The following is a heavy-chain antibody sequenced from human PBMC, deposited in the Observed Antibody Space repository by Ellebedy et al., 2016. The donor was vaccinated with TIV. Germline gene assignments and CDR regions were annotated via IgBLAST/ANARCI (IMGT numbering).Heavy chain of an antibody. CDR2: INPDSGST. V-gene: IGHV1-2*02. D-gene: IGHD6-13*01. Sequence: ASVKVSCKPSGYTFTAFYLHWVRQAPGQGLEWMGWINPDSGSTNFAQRFQGRVTVTRDTSVNTAYMELSRLESGDTAVYYCARVRRGSSGMDVWGQGTTVTVS. J-gene: IGHJ6*02. CDR3: ARVRRGSSGMDV. CDR1: GYTFTAFY.